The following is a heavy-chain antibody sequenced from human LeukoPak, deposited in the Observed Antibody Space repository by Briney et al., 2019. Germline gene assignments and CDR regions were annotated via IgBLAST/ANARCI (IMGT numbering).Heavy chain of an antibody. CDR2: IIPIFGTA. CDR3: ARDVFDYYYMDV. J-gene: IGHJ6*03. Sequence: ASVKVSCKASGGTFSSYAISWVRQAPGQGLEWMGRIIPIFGTANYAQKFQGRVTITTDESTSTAYMELSSLRSEYTAVYYCARDVFDYYYMDVWGKGTTVTVSS. CDR1: GGTFSSYA. D-gene: IGHD2-21*01. V-gene: IGHV1-69*05.